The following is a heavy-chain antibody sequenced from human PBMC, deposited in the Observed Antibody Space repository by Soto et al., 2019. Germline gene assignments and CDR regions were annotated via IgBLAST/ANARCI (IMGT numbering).Heavy chain of an antibody. CDR3: AKTKQWLVLTDY. V-gene: IGHV3-23*01. CDR1: GFTFSSYA. Sequence: GGSMRLSCAASGFTFSSYAMSWVRQAPGKGLEWVSAISGSSGSTYYADSVKGRFTISRDNSKNTLYLQMNSLRAEDTAVYYCAKTKQWLVLTDYWGQGTLVTVSS. J-gene: IGHJ4*02. D-gene: IGHD6-19*01. CDR2: ISGSSGST.